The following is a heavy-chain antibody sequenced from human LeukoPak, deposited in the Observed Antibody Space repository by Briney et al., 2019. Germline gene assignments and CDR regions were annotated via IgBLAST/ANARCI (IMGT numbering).Heavy chain of an antibody. CDR2: IYYSGTT. J-gene: IGHJ4*02. CDR3: ARGVYIAAAQYGY. CDR1: GGSISSYY. V-gene: IGHV4-59*01. D-gene: IGHD6-13*01. Sequence: SETLSLTCTVSGGSISSYYWSGIRQPPGKALEWIGYIYYSGTTNYNPSLKSRVTISVDTSKNQFSLKLSSVTAADTAVYYCARGVYIAAAQYGYWGQGTLVTVSS.